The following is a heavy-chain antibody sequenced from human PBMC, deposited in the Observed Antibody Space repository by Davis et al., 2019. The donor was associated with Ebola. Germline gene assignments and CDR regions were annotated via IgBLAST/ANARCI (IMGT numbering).Heavy chain of an antibody. CDR2: IYYSGST. D-gene: IGHD3-10*01. Sequence: PSETLSLTCTVSGGSISSYYWSWIRQPPGKGLEWIGYIYYSGSTNYNPSLKSRVTISVDTSKNQFSLKLSSVTAADTAVYYCARSPMVRGVIPMYYFDYWGQGTLVTVSS. V-gene: IGHV4-59*08. CDR1: GGSISSYY. J-gene: IGHJ4*02. CDR3: ARSPMVRGVIPMYYFDY.